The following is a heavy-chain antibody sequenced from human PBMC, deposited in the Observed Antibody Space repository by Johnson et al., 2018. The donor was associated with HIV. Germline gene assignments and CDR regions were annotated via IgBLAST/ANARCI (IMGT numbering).Heavy chain of an antibody. V-gene: IGHV3-30*02. CDR3: ARRDNDAFDI. J-gene: IGHJ3*02. Sequence: VQLVESGGGVVQPGGSLRLSCAASGFTFSSYGMHWVRQAPGKGLEWVAFIRYDGSNKYYADSVKGRFTISRDNSKNTLYLQMNSLRAEDMAVYYCARRDNDAFDIWGQGTMVTVSS. CDR2: IRYDGSNK. CDR1: GFTFSSYG.